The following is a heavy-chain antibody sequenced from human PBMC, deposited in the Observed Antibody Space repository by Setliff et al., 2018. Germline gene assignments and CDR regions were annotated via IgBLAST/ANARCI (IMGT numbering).Heavy chain of an antibody. Sequence: SETLSLPCTVSGYSISSGYIWGWIRQPPGKGLEWVGNIGHTGSINYNTSLKSRLTISRDTSKNQVSLKLNSVTATDTAVYYRARDLGHGGDSDYWGQGSQVTVS. D-gene: IGHD2-21*02. V-gene: IGHV4-38-2*02. J-gene: IGHJ4*02. CDR1: GYSISSGYI. CDR3: ARDLGHGGDSDY. CDR2: IGHTGSI.